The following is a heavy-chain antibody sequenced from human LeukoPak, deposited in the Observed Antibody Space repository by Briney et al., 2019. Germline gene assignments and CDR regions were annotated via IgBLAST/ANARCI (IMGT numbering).Heavy chain of an antibody. V-gene: IGHV4-39*07. CDR3: AREDYDFWSGYYGGGAIDY. Sequence: SETLSLTCTVSGGSISSSSYYWGWIRQPPGKGLEWIGSLYYSGSTYYNPSLKSRVTISVDTSKNQFSLKQSSATAADTAVYYCAREDYDFWSGYYGGGAIDYWGQGTLVTVSS. CDR2: LYYSGST. J-gene: IGHJ4*02. CDR1: GGSISSSSYY. D-gene: IGHD3-3*01.